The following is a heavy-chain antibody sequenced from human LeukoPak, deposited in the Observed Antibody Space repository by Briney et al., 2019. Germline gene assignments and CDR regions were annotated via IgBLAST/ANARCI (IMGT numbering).Heavy chain of an antibody. V-gene: IGHV1-2*02. CDR2: INPNSGGT. D-gene: IGHD3-3*01. Sequence: ASVKVSCKASGYTFTGYYMHWVRQAPGQGLEWMGWINPNSGGTNYAQKFQGRVTMTRDTSISTAYMELSRLRSDDTAVYYCAREVDDFWSGYYSRAYYFDYWGQGTLVTVSS. CDR1: GYTFTGYY. J-gene: IGHJ4*02. CDR3: AREVDDFWSGYYSRAYYFDY.